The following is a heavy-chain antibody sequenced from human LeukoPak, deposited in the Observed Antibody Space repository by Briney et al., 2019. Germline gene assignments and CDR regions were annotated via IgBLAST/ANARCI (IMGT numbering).Heavy chain of an antibody. CDR1: GYTLTELS. CDR3: ARARVGIPAAKAAFDI. V-gene: IGHV1-24*01. Sequence: ASVKVSCKVCGYTLTELSMHRVRQAPGKGLEWMGGFDPEDGETIYAQKFQGRVTMTEDTSTDTAYMELSSLRSEDTAVYYCARARVGIPAAKAAFDIWGQGTMVTVSS. J-gene: IGHJ3*02. D-gene: IGHD2-2*01. CDR2: FDPEDGET.